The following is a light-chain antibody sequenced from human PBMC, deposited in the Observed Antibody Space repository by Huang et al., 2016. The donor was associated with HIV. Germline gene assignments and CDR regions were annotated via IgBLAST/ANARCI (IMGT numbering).Light chain of an antibody. Sequence: DIVMTQSPDSLTVSLGERATIHCKSSQNLLYNSNNKNSLNWYQQKPGQPPKLLIYWASARESGVPDRFSGSGSGTNFTLNINSLQAEDVAIYYCQQYYSSLWTFGQGTKVEIK. CDR3: QQYYSSLWT. CDR1: QNLLYNSNNKNS. CDR2: WAS. V-gene: IGKV4-1*01. J-gene: IGKJ1*01.